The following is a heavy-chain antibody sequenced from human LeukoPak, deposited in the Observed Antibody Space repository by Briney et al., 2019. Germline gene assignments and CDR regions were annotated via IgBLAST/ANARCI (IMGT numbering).Heavy chain of an antibody. CDR3: ATSSRQYYYYGWDV. V-gene: IGHV4-59*01. J-gene: IGHJ6*02. Sequence: SETLSLTCTVSGGSISSYFLSWIRQPPGKGLEWIGYIYYSGSTNYNPSLKSRVTISVDTSKNQFSLNLSSVTAADTAIYYCATSSRQYYYYGWDVWGQGTTVTVSS. CDR1: GGSISSYF. CDR2: IYYSGST.